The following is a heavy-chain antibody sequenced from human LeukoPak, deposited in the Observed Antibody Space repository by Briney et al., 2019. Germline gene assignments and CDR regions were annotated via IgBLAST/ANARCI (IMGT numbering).Heavy chain of an antibody. CDR3: ARVEYSSSLDAFDI. CDR2: IYHSGST. CDR1: GYSISSGYY. V-gene: IGHV4-38-2*02. J-gene: IGHJ3*02. D-gene: IGHD6-13*01. Sequence: SETLSLTCTVSGYSISSGYYWGWIRQPPGKGLEWIGSIYHSGSTYYNPSLKSRVTISVDTSKNQFSLKLSSVTAADTAVYYCARVEYSSSLDAFDIWGQGTMVTVSS.